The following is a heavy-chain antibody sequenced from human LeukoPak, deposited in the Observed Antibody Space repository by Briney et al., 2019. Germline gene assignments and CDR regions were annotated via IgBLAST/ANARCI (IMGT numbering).Heavy chain of an antibody. CDR1: GFTFSSYS. J-gene: IGHJ4*02. CDR3: ARDRAAVAGINVDY. D-gene: IGHD6-19*01. Sequence: GGSLRLSCAASGFTFSSYSMNGFGQAPGKGLKGVSSISSSSSYIYYADSVKGRFTISRDNAKNSLYLQMNSLRAEDTAVYYCARDRAAVAGINVDYWGQGTLVTVSS. CDR2: ISSSSSYI. V-gene: IGHV3-21*01.